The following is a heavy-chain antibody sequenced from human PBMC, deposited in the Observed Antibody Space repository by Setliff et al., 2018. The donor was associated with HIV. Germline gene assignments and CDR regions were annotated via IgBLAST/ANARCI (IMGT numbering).Heavy chain of an antibody. CDR1: GFTVSSNY. J-gene: IGHJ4*02. V-gene: IGHV3-66*01. Sequence: SLRLSCAASGFTVSSNYMSWVRQAPGKELEWVSVIYSGGSTYYADSVKGRFTVSRDNSKNTLYLQMNSVRAEDTAVYYCAKDGEYYDSSGFSYWGQGTLVTVSS. D-gene: IGHD3-22*01. CDR2: IYSGGST. CDR3: AKDGEYYDSSGFSY.